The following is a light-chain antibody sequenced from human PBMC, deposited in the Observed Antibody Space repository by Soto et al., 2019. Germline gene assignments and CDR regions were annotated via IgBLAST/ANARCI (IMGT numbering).Light chain of an antibody. Sequence: DIQLTQSPSFLSASVGDRVTLTCRASQGISSYLAWYQQKQGKAPKLLIYAASTLQSGVPSRFSGSGSGTEFTLTISSLQPEDFATYYCQQLNSYPWTFGQGTKVEIK. V-gene: IGKV1-9*01. CDR3: QQLNSYPWT. CDR1: QGISSY. CDR2: AAS. J-gene: IGKJ1*01.